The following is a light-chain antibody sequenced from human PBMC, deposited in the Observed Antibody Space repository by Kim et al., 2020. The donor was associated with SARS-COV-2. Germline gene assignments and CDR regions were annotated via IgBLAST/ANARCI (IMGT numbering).Light chain of an antibody. CDR2: GAS. V-gene: IGKV3-20*01. CDR1: QNVASSY. J-gene: IGKJ1*01. CDR3: HQYGTSTWT. Sequence: PGERATLSCRASQNVASSYLAWYRQKPGQAPRLLIYGASSRATGIPDRFSGSGSGTDFTLTISRLEPEDFALYYCHQYGTSTWTFGQGTRVE.